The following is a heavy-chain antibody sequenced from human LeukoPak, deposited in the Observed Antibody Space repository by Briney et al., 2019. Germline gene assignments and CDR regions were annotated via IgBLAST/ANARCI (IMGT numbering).Heavy chain of an antibody. CDR1: GGSFSGYY. CDR2: ISHSGST. J-gene: IGHJ4*02. CDR3: ARGYYGPPYY. D-gene: IGHD3-10*01. Sequence: SETLSLTCAVYGGSFSGYYWSWIRQPPGKGLEWIGEISHSGSTNYNPSLKSRVTISVDTSKNQFSLKLSSVTAADTAVYYCARGYYGPPYYWGQGTLVTVSS. V-gene: IGHV4-34*01.